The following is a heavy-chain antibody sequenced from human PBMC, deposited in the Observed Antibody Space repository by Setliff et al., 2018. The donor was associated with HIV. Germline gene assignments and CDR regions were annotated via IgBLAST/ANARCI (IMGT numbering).Heavy chain of an antibody. J-gene: IGHJ3*02. CDR1: GGSISSHH. V-gene: IGHV4-59*08. CDR3: ARGQGCGGGCHYAFEM. D-gene: IGHD2-21*02. Sequence: SETLSLTCSVSGGSISSHHWSWIRQPPGKGLEWIGSIYNSGSTNYNPSLKSRVTISTDTSKNQFSLSLTSVTAADTAVYYGARGQGCGGGCHYAFEMWGQGTMVTVSS. CDR2: IYNSGST.